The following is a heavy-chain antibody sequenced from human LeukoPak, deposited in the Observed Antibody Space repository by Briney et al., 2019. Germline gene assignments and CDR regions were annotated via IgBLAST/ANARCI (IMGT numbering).Heavy chain of an antibody. D-gene: IGHD2-21*01. CDR2: ISGTAANT. CDR3: AKEAIAHINSDSWVEY. CDR1: GITFSRYA. J-gene: IGHJ4*02. Sequence: GGSLRLSCAASGITFSRYAMSWVRQAPGKGLEWVSAISGTAANTNYADSVKGRFTISRDNSKNALYLQMNSLRADDTAVYYCAKEAIAHINSDSWVEYWGQGTLVTVSS. V-gene: IGHV3-23*01.